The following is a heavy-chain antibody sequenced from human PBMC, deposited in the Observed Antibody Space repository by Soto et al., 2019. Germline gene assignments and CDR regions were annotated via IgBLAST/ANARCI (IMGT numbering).Heavy chain of an antibody. CDR3: ASLGTTVSAFDY. Sequence: SGTLSLTCAVSGRPIPNSVWWNRVCQPPGKGLEWIGEINLIGTTHYNTSLNSRLTISVDKSRNHFSLTLNSVTAADTAVYYCASLGTTVSAFDYWGHGTLVTVS. D-gene: IGHD1-1*01. V-gene: IGHV4-4*02. CDR2: INLIGTT. J-gene: IGHJ4*01. CDR1: GRPIPNSVW.